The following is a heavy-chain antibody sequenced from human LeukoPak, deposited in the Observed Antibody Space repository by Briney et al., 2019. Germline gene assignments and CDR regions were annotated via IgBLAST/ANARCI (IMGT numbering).Heavy chain of an antibody. V-gene: IGHV3-9*01. CDR3: ARGARYDSRYYFDY. J-gene: IGHJ4*02. Sequence: GRSLRLSCAASGFTFDDYAMHWVRQAPGKGLEWASGISWNSGSIGYADSVKGRFTISRDNAKNSLYLQMNSLRAEDTALYYCARGARYDSRYYFDYWGQGTLVTVSS. CDR1: GFTFDDYA. CDR2: ISWNSGSI. D-gene: IGHD3-22*01.